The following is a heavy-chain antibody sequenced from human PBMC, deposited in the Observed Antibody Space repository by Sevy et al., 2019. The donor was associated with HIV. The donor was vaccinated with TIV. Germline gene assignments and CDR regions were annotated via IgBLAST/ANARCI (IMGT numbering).Heavy chain of an antibody. D-gene: IGHD3-3*01. CDR3: AKDLGGSSYDFWSGYYNY. Sequence: GGSLRLSCAASGFTFSSYAMSWVRQAPGKGLEWVSAISGSGGSTYYAASVKGRFTISRDNSKKTLYLQMNSLRAEDTAVYYCAKDLGGSSYDFWSGYYNYWGQRTLVTVSS. V-gene: IGHV3-23*01. CDR2: ISGSGGST. J-gene: IGHJ4*02. CDR1: GFTFSSYA.